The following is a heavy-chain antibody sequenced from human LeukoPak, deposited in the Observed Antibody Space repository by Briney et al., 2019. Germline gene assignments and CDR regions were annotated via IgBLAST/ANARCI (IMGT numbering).Heavy chain of an antibody. Sequence: PSETLSLTCTVSGGSLNSADYFWAWIRQPPGKGLEWIGSVFRNGSTYSSPSLKSRVTISLDTSRNQFSLRLSSMTAADTAVYYCARDTVVDGYCSSPDCNGWFDPWGQGTLVTVSS. J-gene: IGHJ5*02. CDR3: ARDTVVDGYCSSPDCNGWFDP. D-gene: IGHD2-2*01. V-gene: IGHV4-39*07. CDR1: GGSLNSADYF. CDR2: VFRNGST.